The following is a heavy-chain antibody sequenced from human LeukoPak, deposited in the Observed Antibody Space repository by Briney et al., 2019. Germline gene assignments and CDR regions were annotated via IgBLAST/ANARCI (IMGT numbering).Heavy chain of an antibody. CDR3: ARIIVGATGGFDP. V-gene: IGHV2-70*11. Sequence: SGPALVKPTQTLTLTCTFSGFSLSTSGMCVSWIRQPPGKALEWLARIDWDDDKYYSTSLKTRPTISQHTSKNQVVLTMTNMDPVDTATYYCARIIVGATGGFDPWGQGTLVTVSS. J-gene: IGHJ5*02. CDR1: GFSLSTSGMC. D-gene: IGHD1-26*01. CDR2: IDWDDDK.